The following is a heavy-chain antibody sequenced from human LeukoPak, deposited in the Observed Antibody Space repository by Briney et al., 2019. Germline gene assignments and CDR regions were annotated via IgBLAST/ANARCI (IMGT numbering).Heavy chain of an antibody. CDR2: ISYDGSNK. J-gene: IGHJ4*02. D-gene: IGHD3-16*01. CDR3: AKRPGGTPGGYYFDY. Sequence: RSLRHSCADPRFTFCNYAIRSVRQTPGKGLWRGAVISYDGSNKYYADSVKGRFTISRDNSKNTLYLQMNSLRAEDTAVYYCAKRPGGTPGGYYFDYWGQGTLVTVSS. V-gene: IGHV3-30-3*02. CDR1: RFTFCNYA.